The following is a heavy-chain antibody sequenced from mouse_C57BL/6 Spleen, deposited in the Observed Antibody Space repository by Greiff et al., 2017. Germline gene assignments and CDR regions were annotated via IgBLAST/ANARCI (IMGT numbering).Heavy chain of an antibody. CDR3: TTVAKAY. CDR2: IDPENGDT. Sequence: EVQLVESGAELVRPGASVKLSCTASGFNIKDDYMHWVKQRPEQGLEWIGWIDPENGDTEYASKFQGKATITADTSSNTAYLQLSSLTSEDTAVYYCTTVAKAYWGQGTLVTVSA. J-gene: IGHJ3*01. CDR1: GFNIKDDY. V-gene: IGHV14-4*01. D-gene: IGHD1-1*02.